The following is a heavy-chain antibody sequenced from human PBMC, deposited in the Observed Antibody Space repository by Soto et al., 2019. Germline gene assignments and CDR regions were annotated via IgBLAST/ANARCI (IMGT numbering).Heavy chain of an antibody. Sequence: GGSLRLSCAASGFTFSSYAMSWVRQAPGKGLEWVSAISGSGGSTYYADSVKGRFTISRDNSKNTLYLQMNSLRAEDTAVYYCAKGVVIIVVVDYYGMDVWGQGTTVTVSS. CDR1: GFTFSSYA. CDR3: AKGVVIIVVVDYYGMDV. V-gene: IGHV3-23*01. J-gene: IGHJ6*02. D-gene: IGHD3-3*01. CDR2: ISGSGGST.